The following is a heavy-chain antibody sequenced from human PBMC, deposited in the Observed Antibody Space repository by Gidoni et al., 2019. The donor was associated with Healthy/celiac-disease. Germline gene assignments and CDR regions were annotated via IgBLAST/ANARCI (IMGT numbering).Heavy chain of an antibody. Sequence: QVQLQQWGAGLLKPSETLSLTGAVYGGSFSGYYWSWIRQPPGKGLEWIGEINHSGSTNYNPSLKSRVTISVDTSKNQFSLKLSSVTAADTAVYYCARGRKQWLVVTYRTYFDYWGQGTLVTVSS. CDR2: INHSGST. CDR3: ARGRKQWLVVTYRTYFDY. V-gene: IGHV4-34*01. J-gene: IGHJ4*02. D-gene: IGHD6-19*01. CDR1: GGSFSGYY.